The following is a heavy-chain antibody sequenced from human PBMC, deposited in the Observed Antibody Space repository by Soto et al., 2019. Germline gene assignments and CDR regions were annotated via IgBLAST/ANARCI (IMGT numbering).Heavy chain of an antibody. D-gene: IGHD3-22*01. J-gene: IGHJ4*02. Sequence: LRLSCAASGFSFSSYVMSWVCQAPGKGLEWVSAISGSGYTTYYGESVKGRFTISRDNSKNTLYLQMNSLRAEDTAVYYCAKDPRYDSSGYSLNYFDYWGQGTLVTVSS. CDR1: GFSFSSYV. CDR2: ISGSGYTT. V-gene: IGHV3-23*01. CDR3: AKDPRYDSSGYSLNYFDY.